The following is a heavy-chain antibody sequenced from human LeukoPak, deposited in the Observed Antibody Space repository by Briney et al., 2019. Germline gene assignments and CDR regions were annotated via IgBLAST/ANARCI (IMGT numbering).Heavy chain of an antibody. CDR1: GGSISSSSYY. CDR3: ARHCLDIAAAGSTLDY. Sequence: SETLSLTCAVSGGSISSSSYYWGWIRQPPGKGLEWGGSIYYSGSTYYNPSLKSRVTISVATYTSQCSLKLSSVTAADTAVYYCARHCLDIAAAGSTLDYWGQGTLVTVSS. D-gene: IGHD6-13*01. V-gene: IGHV4-39*01. CDR2: IYYSGST. J-gene: IGHJ4*02.